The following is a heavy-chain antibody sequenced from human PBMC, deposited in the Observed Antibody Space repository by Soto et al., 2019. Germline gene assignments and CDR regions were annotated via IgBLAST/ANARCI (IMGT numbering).Heavy chain of an antibody. CDR2: INHSGST. CDR3: ARVRRIRFLEWSTPYYMDV. J-gene: IGHJ6*03. CDR1: VGSFSGYY. V-gene: IGHV4-34*01. D-gene: IGHD3-3*01. Sequence: SETLSLTCAVYVGSFSGYYWSWIRQPPGKGLEWIGEINHSGSTNYNPSLKSRVTISVDTSKNQFSLKLSSVTAADTAVYYCARVRRIRFLEWSTPYYMDVWGKGTTVTVSS.